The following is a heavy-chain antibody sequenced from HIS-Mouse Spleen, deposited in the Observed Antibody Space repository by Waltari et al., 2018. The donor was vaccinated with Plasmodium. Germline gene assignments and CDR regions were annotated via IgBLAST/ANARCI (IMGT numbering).Heavy chain of an antibody. CDR3: ARVIPLGIPHFDY. CDR1: GGSFSCYY. V-gene: IGHV4-34*01. D-gene: IGHD7-27*01. J-gene: IGHJ4*02. CDR2: INHSGST. Sequence: QVQLQQWGAGLLKPSETLSLTCDVYGGSFSCYYWSWSRQPPGKGLEWIGEINHSGSTNYNPSLKSRVTISVDTSKNQFSLKLSSVTAADTAVYYCARVIPLGIPHFDYWGQGTLVTVSS.